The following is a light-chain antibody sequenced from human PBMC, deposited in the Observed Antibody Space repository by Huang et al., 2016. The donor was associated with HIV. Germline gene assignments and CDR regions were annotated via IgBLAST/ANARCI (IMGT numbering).Light chain of an antibody. CDR3: QQYNSHPYT. J-gene: IGKJ2*01. CDR1: QNILNW. Sequence: DIQMTQSPSTLSASVGDRVTITCRASQNILNWLAWYQQKPGRAPSLVIYKTSTVQNGVPSRFSGSGSGTEFTLTISSLQPDDFATYDCQQYNSHPYTFGQGTKLDIK. CDR2: KTS. V-gene: IGKV1-5*03.